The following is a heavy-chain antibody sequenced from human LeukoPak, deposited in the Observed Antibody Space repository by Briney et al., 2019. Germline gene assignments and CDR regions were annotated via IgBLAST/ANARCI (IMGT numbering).Heavy chain of an antibody. Sequence: GGSLRLSCAASGFTFSSYSMSWVRQAPGKGLEWVSSISSSSSHIYYADSVKRRFTISRDNPKNSLYLQMNSLRAEDTAVYYCTKALYWYFDLWGRGTLVTVSS. CDR3: TKALYWYFDL. V-gene: IGHV3-21*01. CDR2: ISSSSSHI. D-gene: IGHD3-3*02. CDR1: GFTFSSYS. J-gene: IGHJ2*01.